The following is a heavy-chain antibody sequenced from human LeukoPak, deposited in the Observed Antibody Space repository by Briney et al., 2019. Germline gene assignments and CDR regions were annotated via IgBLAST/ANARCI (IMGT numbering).Heavy chain of an antibody. CDR3: ARAPLLDGYNYFATNYFDY. V-gene: IGHV3-74*01. D-gene: IGHD5-24*01. J-gene: IGHJ4*02. Sequence: GGSLRLSCAASGFTFSSYWMHWVRQAPGKGLVWVSRINSDGSSTSYADSVKGRFTISRDNAKNTLYLQMNSLRAEDTAVYYCARAPLLDGYNYFATNYFDYWGQGTLVTVSS. CDR2: INSDGSST. CDR1: GFTFSSYW.